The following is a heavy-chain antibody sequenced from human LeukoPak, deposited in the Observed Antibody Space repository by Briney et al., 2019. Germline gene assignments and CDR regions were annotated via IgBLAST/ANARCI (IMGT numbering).Heavy chain of an antibody. Sequence: GGSLRLSCAASGFTFSSYSMNWVRQAPGKGLEWASSISSSSSYIYYADSVKGRFTISRDNAKNSLYLQMNSLRAEDTAVYYCATDQYGSGSYYSYWGQGTLVTVSS. CDR3: ATDQYGSGSYYSY. J-gene: IGHJ4*02. V-gene: IGHV3-21*01. CDR2: ISSSSSYI. D-gene: IGHD3-10*01. CDR1: GFTFSSYS.